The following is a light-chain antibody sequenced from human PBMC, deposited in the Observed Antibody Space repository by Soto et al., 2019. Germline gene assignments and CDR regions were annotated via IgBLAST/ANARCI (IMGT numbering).Light chain of an antibody. CDR2: AAS. V-gene: IGKV1-39*01. CDR1: QSISSY. J-gene: IGKJ1*01. Sequence: DIQMTQSPSSLSASVGDRVTVTCRASQSISSYLNWYQQKPGKAPKLLIYAASSLQSGVPSRFSGRGSGTDFTLTIISLQPEDFAAYYCQQSYSIPWTFGQGTKVEIK. CDR3: QQSYSIPWT.